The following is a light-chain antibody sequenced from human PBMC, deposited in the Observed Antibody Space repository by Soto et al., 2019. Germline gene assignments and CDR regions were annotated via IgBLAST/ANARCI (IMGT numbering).Light chain of an antibody. Sequence: DIQMTQSPSSVSASVWDRVTITCRASQGVSTWLAWYQQKPGKAPKLLIYKTSTLESGVPSRFSGSGSGTEFTLTISSLQPDDFATYYCQHYNAYSQTFGQGTKVDIK. CDR1: QGVSTW. CDR3: QHYNAYSQT. V-gene: IGKV1-5*03. CDR2: KTS. J-gene: IGKJ1*01.